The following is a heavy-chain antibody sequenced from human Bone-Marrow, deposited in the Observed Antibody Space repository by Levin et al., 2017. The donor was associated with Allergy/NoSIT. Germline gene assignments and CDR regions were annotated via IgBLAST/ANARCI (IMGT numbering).Heavy chain of an antibody. V-gene: IGHV3-23*01. Sequence: AGGSLRLSCVASGFTFSNYAMGWARQAPGKGLEWVSDIGGSGEDTHYADSVKGRFTISRDNSKNTLYLQMNSLRVEDTAVYYCAKDPNWNDAYWGQGTLVTVSS. D-gene: IGHD1-1*01. CDR3: AKDPNWNDAY. J-gene: IGHJ4*02. CDR2: IGGSGEDT. CDR1: GFTFSNYA.